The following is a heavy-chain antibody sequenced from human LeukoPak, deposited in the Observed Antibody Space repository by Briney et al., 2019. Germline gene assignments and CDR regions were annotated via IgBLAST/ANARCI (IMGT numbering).Heavy chain of an antibody. Sequence: GGSLRLSCSASGFNFNTYTLTWVRQAPGKRPEWLSAITGGHGATYYADSVTGRFTISRDYSRNTVYLHMSALRAEDTAVYCARDRSTDAISEYWGQGTLVAVSS. CDR3: ARDRSTDAISEY. CDR2: ITGGHGAT. D-gene: IGHD1-1*01. V-gene: IGHV3-23*01. CDR1: GFNFNTYT. J-gene: IGHJ4*02.